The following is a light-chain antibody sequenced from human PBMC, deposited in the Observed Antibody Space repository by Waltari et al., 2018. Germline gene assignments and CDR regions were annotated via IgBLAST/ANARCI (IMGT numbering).Light chain of an antibody. Sequence: QSALTQPRSVSGSPGQAVTISCTGTSGHVGLCHYVSWYRHYPDKAPQLMIYDVTKRPSGVPDRFSGSKSGNTASLTISGLQAEDEADYYCCSYAGDFIYVFGSGTMVTVL. CDR3: CSYAGDFIYV. J-gene: IGLJ1*01. CDR1: SGHVGLCHY. CDR2: DVT. V-gene: IGLV2-11*01.